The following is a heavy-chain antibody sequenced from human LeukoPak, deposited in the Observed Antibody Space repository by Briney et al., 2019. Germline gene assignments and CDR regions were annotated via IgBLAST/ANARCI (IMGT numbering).Heavy chain of an antibody. D-gene: IGHD5-12*01. V-gene: IGHV4-39*07. Sequence: SETLSLTCTVSGGSISSSSYYWGWIRQPPGKGLEWIGSIYYSGSTKYNPSLKSRVTISVDTSKNQFSLKLRSVTAADTAVYYCARGFDSKSTYFDYWGQGTLVTVSS. CDR3: ARGFDSKSTYFDY. CDR2: IYYSGST. CDR1: GGSISSSSYY. J-gene: IGHJ4*02.